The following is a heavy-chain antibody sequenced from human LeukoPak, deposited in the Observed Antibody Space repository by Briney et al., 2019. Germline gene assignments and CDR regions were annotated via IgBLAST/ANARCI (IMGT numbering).Heavy chain of an antibody. CDR1: GGTFISYA. CDR3: ARALYGSGSYYRNYYYYMDV. CDR2: IIPIFGTA. D-gene: IGHD3-10*01. J-gene: IGHJ6*03. V-gene: IGHV1-69*13. Sequence: ASVKVSCKASGGTFISYAISWVRQAPGQGVEWMGGIIPIFGTANYAQKFQGRVTITADESTSTAYMELSSLRSEDTAVYYCARALYGSGSYYRNYYYYMDVWGKGTTVTVSS.